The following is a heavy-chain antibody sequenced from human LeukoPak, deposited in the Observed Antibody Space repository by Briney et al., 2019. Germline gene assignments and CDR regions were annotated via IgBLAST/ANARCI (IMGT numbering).Heavy chain of an antibody. Sequence: SETLSLTCTVSGGSISSSSYYWSWIRPPPGKGLEWIATINYSGSTYYNPSLKSRVTISVDTSKNQFSLKLSSVTAADTTVYYCARYVVYGSGFYYFDYWGQGTLVTVSS. CDR2: INYSGST. J-gene: IGHJ4*02. V-gene: IGHV4-39*01. CDR3: ARYVVYGSGFYYFDY. CDR1: GGSISSSSYY. D-gene: IGHD3-10*01.